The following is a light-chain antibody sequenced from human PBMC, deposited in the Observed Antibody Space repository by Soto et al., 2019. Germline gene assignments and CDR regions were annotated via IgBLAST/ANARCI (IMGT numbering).Light chain of an antibody. CDR3: QQSYSTPHT. Sequence: DIQMTQSPSSLSASVGDRVTITCRASQTIKYYLNWYQQKPGKAPKLVINAASKLQSGVPSRFSASGSGTDFSLSITSLQPEDFAIYCCQQSYSTPHTFGQGTILEMK. CDR2: AAS. V-gene: IGKV1-39*01. CDR1: QTIKYY. J-gene: IGKJ2*01.